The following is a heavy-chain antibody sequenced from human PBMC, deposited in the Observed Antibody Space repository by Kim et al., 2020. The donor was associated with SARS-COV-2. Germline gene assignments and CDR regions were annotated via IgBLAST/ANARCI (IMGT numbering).Heavy chain of an antibody. J-gene: IGHJ6*02. CDR3: AKDEASGYSYGFLADYYYYGMDV. Sequence: GGSLRLSCAASGFTFSSYAMSWVRQAPGKGLEWVSAISGSGGSTYYADSVKGRFTISRDNSKNTLYLQMNSLRAEDTAVYYCAKDEASGYSYGFLADYYYYGMDVWGQGTTVTVSS. CDR1: GFTFSSYA. V-gene: IGHV3-23*01. CDR2: ISGSGGST. D-gene: IGHD5-18*01.